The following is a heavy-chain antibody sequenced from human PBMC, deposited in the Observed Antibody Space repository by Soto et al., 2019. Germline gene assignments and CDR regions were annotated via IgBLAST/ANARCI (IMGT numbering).Heavy chain of an antibody. CDR2: ISYDGSNK. CDR3: ASPIAAAGTSWYFDL. CDR1: GFTFSSYA. V-gene: IGHV3-30-3*01. D-gene: IGHD6-13*01. J-gene: IGHJ2*01. Sequence: QVQLVESGGGVVQPGRSLRLSCAASGFTFSSYAMHWVRQAPGKGLEWVAVISYDGSNKYYADSVKGRFTISRDNSKNTLYLQMNSLRAEDTAVYYCASPIAAAGTSWYFDLWRRGPLVTVSS.